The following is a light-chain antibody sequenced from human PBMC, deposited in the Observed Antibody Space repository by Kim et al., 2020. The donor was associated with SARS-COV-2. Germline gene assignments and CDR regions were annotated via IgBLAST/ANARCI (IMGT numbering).Light chain of an antibody. V-gene: IGLV3-1*01. CDR1: KLGDKY. CDR3: QAWDSSICV. CDR2: RVN. J-gene: IGLJ1*01. Sequence: SYELTQPPSVSVSPGQTASITCSGDKLGDKYASWYQQKPGQSHVVVIFRVNRRPSGIPERFYGSYSGNTATLTISGTQAMDEADYYCQAWDSSICVFGTG.